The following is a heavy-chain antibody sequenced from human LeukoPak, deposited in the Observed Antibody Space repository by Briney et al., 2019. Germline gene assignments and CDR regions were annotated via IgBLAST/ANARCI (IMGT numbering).Heavy chain of an antibody. CDR2: INSDGSST. J-gene: IGHJ4*02. Sequence: GGSLRLSCAASGFTFSNAWMHWVRQTPGKGLVWVSRINSDGSSTSYADSVKGRFTISRDNAKNTLYLEMNSLRAEDTAVYYCAALDHGHDYWGQGTLVIVSS. CDR3: AALDHGHDY. CDR1: GFTFSNAW. V-gene: IGHV3-74*01.